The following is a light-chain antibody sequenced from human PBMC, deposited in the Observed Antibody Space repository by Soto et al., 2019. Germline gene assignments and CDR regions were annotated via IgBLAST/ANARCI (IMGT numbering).Light chain of an antibody. J-gene: IGKJ1*01. V-gene: IGKV3-20*01. CDR3: QQYGSSRP. CDR1: QSVSSSY. Sequence: EIVLTQSPGTLSLSPGERATLSCRASQSVSSSYLAWYQQKPGQAPRLLIYGASSRATGIPDRFSGSGSGTDFTLTLSRLEPEDFAVYYCQQYGSSRPFGQGTKVEIK. CDR2: GAS.